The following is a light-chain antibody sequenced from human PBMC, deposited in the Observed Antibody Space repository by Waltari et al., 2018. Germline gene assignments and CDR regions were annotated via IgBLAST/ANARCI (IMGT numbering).Light chain of an antibody. CDR2: TNK. CDR1: SSNIGGND. Sequence: QSVVIQSPSASGTPGQRVTISCSGRSSNIGGNDLYWYQQFPGTAPKLLIYTNKQRPSGVPDRFSGSKSGTSASLVISGLQSEDEADYYCATWEDSLNGWVFGGGTKLTVL. V-gene: IGLV1-44*01. J-gene: IGLJ3*02. CDR3: ATWEDSLNGWV.